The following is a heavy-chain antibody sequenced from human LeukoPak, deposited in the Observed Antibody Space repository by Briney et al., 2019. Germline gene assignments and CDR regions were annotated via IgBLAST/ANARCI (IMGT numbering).Heavy chain of an antibody. V-gene: IGHV3-30*02. CDR3: AKAYCSGGSCYGSYFDY. CDR1: GFSFSTYG. CDR2: IRYDGSNK. J-gene: IGHJ4*02. Sequence: PGGSLRLSCAASGFSFSTYGMHWVRQAPGKGLESVAFIRYDGSNKYYADSVKDRFTISRDNSKNTLYLQMDSLRAEDTAVYYCAKAYCSGGSCYGSYFDYWGQGTLVTASS. D-gene: IGHD2-15*01.